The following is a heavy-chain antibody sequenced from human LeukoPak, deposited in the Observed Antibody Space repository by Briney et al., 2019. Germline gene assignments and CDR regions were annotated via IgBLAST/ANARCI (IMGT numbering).Heavy chain of an antibody. CDR3: AKGDTMIVVVIMDY. CDR2: ISGSGGST. J-gene: IGHJ4*02. V-gene: IGHV3-23*01. Sequence: GGSLRLSCAASGFTFSSYAMSWVRQAPGKGLGWVSAISGSGGSTYYADSVKGRFTISRDNSKNTLYLQMNSLRAEDTAVYYCAKGDTMIVVVIMDYWGQGTLVTVSS. CDR1: GFTFSSYA. D-gene: IGHD3-22*01.